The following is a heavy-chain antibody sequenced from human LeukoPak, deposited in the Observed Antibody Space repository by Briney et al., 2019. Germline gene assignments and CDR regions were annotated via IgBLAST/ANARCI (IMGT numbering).Heavy chain of an antibody. J-gene: IGHJ4*02. Sequence: SQTLSLTCAVSVDSVSINTVACNWVRHSPSRGLEWLGRTYYTSTRNTNYEESVKSRITITVDTSKNQFSLHLNSVNPEDTAVYYCARHQTCYGRNWSLQSFDFWGQGTLVTVSS. CDR2: TYYTSTRNT. D-gene: IGHD2-2*01. V-gene: IGHV6-1*01. CDR3: ARHQTCYGRNWSLQSFDF. CDR1: VDSVSINTVA.